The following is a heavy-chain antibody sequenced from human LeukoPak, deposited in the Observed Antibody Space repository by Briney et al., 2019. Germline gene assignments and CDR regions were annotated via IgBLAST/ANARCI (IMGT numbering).Heavy chain of an antibody. Sequence: PGGSLRLSCAASGFTFNKYGMHWVRQAPGKGLEWVAVISYDGSNKYYADSVKGRFTISRDNSKNTLYLQMNSLRAEDTAVYYCAMRGIFDGSDSWAQLCLDPWGQGTLVTVSS. CDR1: GFTFNKYG. D-gene: IGHD2-2*01. CDR2: ISYDGSNK. CDR3: AMRGIFDGSDSWAQLCLDP. V-gene: IGHV3-30*03. J-gene: IGHJ5*02.